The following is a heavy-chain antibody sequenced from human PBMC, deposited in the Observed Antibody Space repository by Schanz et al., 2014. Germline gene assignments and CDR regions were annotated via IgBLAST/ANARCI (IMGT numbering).Heavy chain of an antibody. Sequence: EVQLVESGGGLVQPGGSLRLSCAASGFIFSNSWMSWVRQAPGKGLEWVSDISDSGDSTHYADSVKGRFTISRDNSKNTLYLQMNSLRAEDSAVYYCARGGGAAASTWGQGTLVTVSS. CDR1: GFIFSNSW. V-gene: IGHV3-23*04. CDR3: ARGGGAAAST. J-gene: IGHJ5*02. D-gene: IGHD6-13*01. CDR2: ISDSGDST.